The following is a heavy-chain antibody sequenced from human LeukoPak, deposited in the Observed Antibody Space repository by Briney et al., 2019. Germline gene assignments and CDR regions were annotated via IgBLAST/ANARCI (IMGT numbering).Heavy chain of an antibody. J-gene: IGHJ3*02. V-gene: IGHV4-59*01. CDR1: GGSISSYY. Sequence: SETLSLTCTVSGGSISSYYWSWIRQPPGKGLEWLGYIYYSGSTNYNPSLKSRVTISVDTSKNQFSLKLSSVTAADTAVYYCARVGEYYRHAFDIWGQGTMVTVSS. CDR2: IYYSGST. D-gene: IGHD2/OR15-2a*01. CDR3: ARVGEYYRHAFDI.